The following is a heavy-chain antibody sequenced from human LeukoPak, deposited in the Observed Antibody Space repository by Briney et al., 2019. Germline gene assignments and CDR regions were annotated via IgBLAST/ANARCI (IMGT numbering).Heavy chain of an antibody. CDR1: GFTFSSYG. V-gene: IGHV3-33*01. J-gene: IGHJ4*02. D-gene: IGHD3-10*01. CDR2: IWYDGSNK. CDR3: ARVGRGYYYGSGSYYNPYY. Sequence: GGSLRLPCAASGFTFSSYGMHWVRQAPGKGLEWVAVIWYDGSNKYYADSVKGRFTISRDNSKNTLYLQMNSLRAEDTAVYYCARVGRGYYYGSGSYYNPYYWGQGTLVTVSS.